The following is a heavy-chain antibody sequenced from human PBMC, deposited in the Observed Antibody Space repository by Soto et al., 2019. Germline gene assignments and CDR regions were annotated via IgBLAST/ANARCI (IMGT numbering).Heavy chain of an antibody. Sequence: EVQLVESGGGLVQPGRSLRLSCAASGFTFDDYAMHWVRQAPGKGLEWVSGISWNSGSIGYADSVKGRFTISRDNAKNSLYLQMNSLRAEDTALYYCAKGPNYSRSRGAFDYWGQGTLVTVSS. CDR1: GFTFDDYA. CDR3: AKGPNYSRSRGAFDY. D-gene: IGHD6-6*01. J-gene: IGHJ4*02. CDR2: ISWNSGSI. V-gene: IGHV3-9*01.